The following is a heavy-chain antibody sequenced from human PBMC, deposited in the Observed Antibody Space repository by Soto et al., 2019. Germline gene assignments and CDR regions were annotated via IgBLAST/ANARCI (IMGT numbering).Heavy chain of an antibody. V-gene: IGHV3-33*01. CDR1: GFTFSSYG. D-gene: IGHD3-16*02. CDR3: ARGGDYDYIWGSYRYLDY. Sequence: GGSLRLSCAASGFTFSSYGMHWVRQAPGKGLEWVAVIWYDGSNKYYADSVKGRFTISRDNSKNTLYLQMNSLRAEDTAVYYCARGGDYDYIWGSYRYLDYWGQGTLVTVSS. CDR2: IWYDGSNK. J-gene: IGHJ4*02.